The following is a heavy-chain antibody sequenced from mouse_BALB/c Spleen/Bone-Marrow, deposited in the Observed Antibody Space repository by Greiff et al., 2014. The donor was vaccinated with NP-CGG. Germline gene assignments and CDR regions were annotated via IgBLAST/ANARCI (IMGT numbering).Heavy chain of an antibody. CDR3: ARVYYGNLDY. CDR1: GYTFSNFW. CDR2: IHPGDGDT. D-gene: IGHD2-1*01. Sequence: VQLQQSGAELVRPGSSVKISCKASGYTFSNFWMNWVKQRPGRGLEWIGQIHPGDGDTNNNGKFKGKATLTIDKSSSTAYMQLSGLSSEDSAVYFCARVYYGNLDYWGQGTTLTVSS. J-gene: IGHJ2*01. V-gene: IGHV1-80*01.